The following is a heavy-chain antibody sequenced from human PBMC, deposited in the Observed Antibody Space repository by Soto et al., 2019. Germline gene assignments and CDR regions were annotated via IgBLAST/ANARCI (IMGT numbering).Heavy chain of an antibody. J-gene: IGHJ4*02. CDR1: GFTFNIYS. CDR3: ATDKLGYCSDGRCYRPGYFEN. CDR2: ISGSSSTT. D-gene: IGHD2-15*01. Sequence: GGSLRLSCAASGFTFNIYSMNWVRQAPGKGLEWVSYISGSSSTTYYADSVKGRFTISRDNAKNSLYLQMNSLRAEDMAVYYCATDKLGYCSDGRCYRPGYFENWGQGTPVTVSS. V-gene: IGHV3-48*01.